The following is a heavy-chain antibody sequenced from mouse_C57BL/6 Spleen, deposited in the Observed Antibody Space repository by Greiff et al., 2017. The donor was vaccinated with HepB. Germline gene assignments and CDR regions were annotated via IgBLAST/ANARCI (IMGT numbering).Heavy chain of an antibody. CDR2: INPSTGGT. J-gene: IGHJ4*01. Sequence: EVQLMESGPELVKPGASVKISCKASGYSFTGYYMNWVKQSPEKSLEWIGEINPSTGGTTYNQKFKAKATLTVDKSSSTAYMQLKSLTSEDSAVYYCARGGLRPYAMDYWGQGTSVTVSS. D-gene: IGHD2-4*01. CDR3: ARGGLRPYAMDY. CDR1: GYSFTGYY. V-gene: IGHV1-42*01.